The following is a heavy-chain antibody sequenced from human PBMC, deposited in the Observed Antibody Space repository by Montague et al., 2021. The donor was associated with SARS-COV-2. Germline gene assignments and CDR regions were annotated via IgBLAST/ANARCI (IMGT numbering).Heavy chain of an antibody. CDR2: VSACGST. V-gene: IGHV4-61*02. CDR1: GGSISSGGYS. D-gene: IGHD6-13*01. CDR3: ARDVVAAPGTFDY. Sequence: TLSLTCAVSGGSISSGGYSWSCIRQPPGKGLEWIGRVSACGSTNYNPSLNSRVTMSVDTSKKQFSLRLSPMTAADTAVYYCARDVVAAPGTFDYWGQGTLVTVSS. J-gene: IGHJ4*02.